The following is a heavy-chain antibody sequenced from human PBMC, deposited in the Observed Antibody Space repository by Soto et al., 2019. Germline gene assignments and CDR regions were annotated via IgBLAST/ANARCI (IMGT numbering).Heavy chain of an antibody. J-gene: IGHJ4*02. Sequence: SETLSLTCTVSGGSISSSSYYWGWIRQPPGKGLEWIGSIYYSGSTYYNPSLKSRVTISVDTSKNQFSLKLSSVTAADTAVYYCARQESEWLRWDYWGQGTLVTVSS. CDR1: GGSISSSSYY. CDR3: ARQESEWLRWDY. D-gene: IGHD5-12*01. CDR2: IYYSGST. V-gene: IGHV4-39*01.